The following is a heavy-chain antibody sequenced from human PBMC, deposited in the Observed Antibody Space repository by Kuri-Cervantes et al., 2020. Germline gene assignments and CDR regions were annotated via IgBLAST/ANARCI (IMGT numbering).Heavy chain of an antibody. V-gene: IGHV6-1*01. J-gene: IGHJ3*02. CDR2: TYYRSKWYN. D-gene: IGHD3-10*01. Sequence: LRLSCAISGDSVSSNSAAWNWIRQSPSRGPEWLGRTYYRSKWYNDYAVSVKSRITINPDTSKNQFSLQLNSVTPEDTAVYYCARDRKVRGGKAFDIWGQGTMVTVSS. CDR3: ARDRKVRGGKAFDI. CDR1: GDSVSSNSAA.